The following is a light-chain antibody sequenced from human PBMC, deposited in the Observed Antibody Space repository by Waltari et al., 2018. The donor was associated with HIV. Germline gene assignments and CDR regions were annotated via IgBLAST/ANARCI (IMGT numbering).Light chain of an antibody. CDR2: AAS. V-gene: IGKV1-39*01. Sequence: DIQMTQARAALSASVGDRVTIICRASQNIRNYLNWYQQKPGKAPNLLIYAASSLQSGVPSRFRGSGSGTDFTLTISSLQPEDFATYYCQHSYTTPWTFGQGTKVEIK. CDR3: QHSYTTPWT. J-gene: IGKJ1*01. CDR1: QNIRNY.